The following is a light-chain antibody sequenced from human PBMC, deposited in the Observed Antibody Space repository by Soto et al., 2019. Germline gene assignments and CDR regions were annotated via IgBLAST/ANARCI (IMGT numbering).Light chain of an antibody. Sequence: EIVMTQSPATLSVSPGERATLSYRASQSVSSNLAWYQQKPGQAPRLLIYGASTRATGIPARFSGSGFGTEFTLTISSLQSEDFAVYYCQQYNNWPQTFGQGTKVDIK. CDR2: GAS. V-gene: IGKV3-15*01. J-gene: IGKJ1*01. CDR3: QQYNNWPQT. CDR1: QSVSSN.